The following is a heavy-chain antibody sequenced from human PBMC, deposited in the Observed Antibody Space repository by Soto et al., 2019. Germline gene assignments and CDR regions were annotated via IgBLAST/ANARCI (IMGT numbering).Heavy chain of an antibody. CDR2: IYYSGST. D-gene: IGHD6-19*01. V-gene: IGHV4-31*03. Sequence: SETLSLTCTVSGGSISSGGYYWSWIRQHPGKGLEWIGYIYYSGSTYYNPSLKSRVTISVDTSASTAYMELGSLRSEDTAVYYCARDGAVAGNINFDYWGQGTLVTVSS. CDR1: GGSISSGGYY. CDR3: ARDGAVAGNINFDY. J-gene: IGHJ4*02.